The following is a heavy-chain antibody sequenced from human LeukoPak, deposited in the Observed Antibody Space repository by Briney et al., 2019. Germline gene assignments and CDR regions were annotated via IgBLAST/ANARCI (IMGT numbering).Heavy chain of an antibody. J-gene: IGHJ4*02. CDR1: GGSISSYY. CDR2: IYYSGST. V-gene: IGHV4-59*08. Sequence: SETPSLTYTVSGGSISSYYWSWIRQPPGKGLEWIGYIYYSGSTYYTPSLKSRVSISLDTSKNQFSLNLSSVTAADTAVYYCARGWNAPGDYWGQGTLVTVSS. D-gene: IGHD1-1*01. CDR3: ARGWNAPGDY.